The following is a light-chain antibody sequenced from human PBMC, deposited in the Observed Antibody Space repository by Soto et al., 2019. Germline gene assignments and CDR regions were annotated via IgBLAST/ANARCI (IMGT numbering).Light chain of an antibody. V-gene: IGLV1-44*01. J-gene: IGLJ3*02. CDR3: AAWDDSLNGWV. CDR2: SNN. Sequence: QSVLTQPPSASGTPGQRVTISCFGNSSNIGSNTVNWYQQVPGTAPKLLIYSNNQRPSGVPDRFSGSKSGTSASLAISGLQSEDEADYYCAAWDDSLNGWVFGGGTKLTVL. CDR1: SSNIGSNT.